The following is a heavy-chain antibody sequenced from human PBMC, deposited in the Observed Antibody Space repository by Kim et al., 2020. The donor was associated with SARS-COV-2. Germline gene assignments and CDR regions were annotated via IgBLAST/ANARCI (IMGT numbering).Heavy chain of an antibody. D-gene: IGHD3-3*01. CDR3: ARGNEWLLLGAFDI. J-gene: IGHJ3*02. CDR2: IYYSGST. V-gene: IGHV4-39*07. CDR1: GGSISSSSYY. Sequence: SETLSLTCTVSGGSISSSSYYWGWIRQPPGKGLEWIGSIYYSGSTYYNPSLKSRVTISVDTSKNQFSLKLSSVTAADTAVYYCARGNEWLLLGAFDIWG.